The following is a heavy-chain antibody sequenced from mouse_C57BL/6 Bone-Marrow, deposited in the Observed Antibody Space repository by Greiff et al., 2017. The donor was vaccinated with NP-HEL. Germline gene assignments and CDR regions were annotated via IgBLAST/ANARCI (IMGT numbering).Heavy chain of an antibody. CDR1: GFTFSSYG. D-gene: IGHD2-14*01. V-gene: IGHV5-6*01. CDR2: ISSGGSYT. Sequence: EVKLMESGGDLVKPGGSLKLSCAASGFTFSSYGMSWVRQTPDKRLEWVATISSGGSYTYYPDRVQGRFTISRDNAKNTLYLQMSSLKSEDTAMYYCARQVRGLAYWGQGTLVTVSA. CDR3: ARQVRGLAY. J-gene: IGHJ3*01.